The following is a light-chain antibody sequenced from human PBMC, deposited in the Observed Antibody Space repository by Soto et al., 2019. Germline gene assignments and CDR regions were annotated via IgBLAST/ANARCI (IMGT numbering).Light chain of an antibody. J-gene: IGKJ1*01. CDR2: GAS. Sequence: EIVLTQSPGTLSLSPGERATLSCRASQSVSSNSLAWYQQKPGQAPGLLIYGASSRATGIPDRFSGSGSGTDFTLTISRLEPEDFAVYYCQQYGSSPQTFGQGTKV. CDR3: QQYGSSPQT. CDR1: QSVSSNS. V-gene: IGKV3-20*01.